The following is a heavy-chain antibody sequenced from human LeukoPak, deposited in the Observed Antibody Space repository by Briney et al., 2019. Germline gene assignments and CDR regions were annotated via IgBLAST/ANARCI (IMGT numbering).Heavy chain of an antibody. D-gene: IGHD3-22*01. J-gene: IGHJ4*02. CDR1: GFTFSSYW. V-gene: IGHV3-7*01. CDR2: IKQDGSEK. CDR3: ARVPTMIVVDQTRGSYFDY. Sequence: PGGSLRLSCAASGFTFSSYWMSWVRQAPGKGLEWVANIKQDGSEKYYVDSVKGRFTISRDNAKNTLNLQMNSLRAEDTAVYYCARVPTMIVVDQTRGSYFDYWGQGTLVTVSS.